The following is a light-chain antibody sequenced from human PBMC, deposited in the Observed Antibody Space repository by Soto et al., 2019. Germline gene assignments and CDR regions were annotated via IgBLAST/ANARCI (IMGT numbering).Light chain of an antibody. J-gene: IGKJ1*01. CDR1: QTISSW. Sequence: DIQMTQSPSTLSGSVGDRVTITCRASQTISSWLAWYQQKPGKAPKLLIYKASSSESGVPSRFSGSGSGTEFTLTISSLQPDDFATYYCQQYKSFSFGQGTKVDIK. CDR2: KAS. CDR3: QQYKSFS. V-gene: IGKV1-5*03.